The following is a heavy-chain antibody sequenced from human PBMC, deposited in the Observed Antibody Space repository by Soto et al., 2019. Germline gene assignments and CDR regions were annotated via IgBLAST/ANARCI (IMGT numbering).Heavy chain of an antibody. J-gene: IGHJ4*02. CDR3: ATGANFYYDTSRY. Sequence: PWGSLRLSCAAPGFTFSIYALHWVRQAPGKGLEWVAVMSPNGNNQYYADSVKGRFTISRDTSKSTLYLQMTSLRPDDTAVYYCATGANFYYDTSRYWCQGTLVTV. CDR1: GFTFSIYA. V-gene: IGHV3-30-3*01. D-gene: IGHD3-22*01. CDR2: MSPNGNNQ.